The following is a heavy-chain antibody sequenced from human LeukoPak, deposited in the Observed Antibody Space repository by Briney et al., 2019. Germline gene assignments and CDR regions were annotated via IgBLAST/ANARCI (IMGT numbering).Heavy chain of an antibody. CDR1: GFSFTNYS. CDR3: ARTYGSSADAFDI. D-gene: IGHD6-6*01. V-gene: IGHV3-30*04. CDR2: ISDGGSNK. Sequence: GGSLRLSCAASGFSFTNYSVHWVRQAPGKGLEWVALISDGGSNKYYADSVKGRFTISRDNAKNTLYLQMSSLRSEDTAVYYCARTYGSSADAFDIWGQGTMVTVSS. J-gene: IGHJ3*02.